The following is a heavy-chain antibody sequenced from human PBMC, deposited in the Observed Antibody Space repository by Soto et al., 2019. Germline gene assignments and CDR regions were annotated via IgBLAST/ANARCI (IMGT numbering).Heavy chain of an antibody. Sequence: QVQLVESGGGVVQPGRSLRLSCAASGFTFSSYGMHWVRQAPGKGLEWVAVISYDGSNKYYADPVKDRFTISRDNFKNTLYLQINSLRDEDSAVYYCTTELNDMQAFDIWGQGTMVTVSS. CDR1: GFTFSSYG. D-gene: IGHD1-1*01. V-gene: IGHV3-30*03. J-gene: IGHJ3*02. CDR2: ISYDGSNK. CDR3: TTELNDMQAFDI.